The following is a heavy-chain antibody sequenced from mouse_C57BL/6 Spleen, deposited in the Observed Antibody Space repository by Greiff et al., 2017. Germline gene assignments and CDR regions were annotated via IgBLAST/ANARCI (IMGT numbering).Heavy chain of an antibody. J-gene: IGHJ3*01. V-gene: IGHV8-12*01. CDR2: IYWDDDK. D-gene: IGHD1-1*01. CDR3: ARGYGSSYPAWFAY. Sequence: QVTLKESGPGILQSSQTLSLTCSFSGFSLSTSGMGVSWIRQPSGKGLEWLAHIYWDDDKRYNPSLKSRLTISKDTSRNQVFLKITSVDTADTATYYCARGYGSSYPAWFAYWGQGTLVTVSA. CDR1: GFSLSTSGMG.